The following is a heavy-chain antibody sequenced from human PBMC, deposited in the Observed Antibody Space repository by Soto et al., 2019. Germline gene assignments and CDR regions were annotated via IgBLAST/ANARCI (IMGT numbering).Heavy chain of an antibody. CDR1: GFDASVNY. CDR3: XXENYYYGMDV. J-gene: IGHJ6*02. Sequence: EVQLVESGGTLVQPGGSLRLSCAASGFDASVNYMTWVRQAPGKGLEWVSAINSGGSTFYADSVKGRFTISRDNSKNTXXXXXXXXXXXXXXXXXXXXENYYYGMDVWGQGTAVTVSS. V-gene: IGHV3-66*01. CDR2: INSGGST.